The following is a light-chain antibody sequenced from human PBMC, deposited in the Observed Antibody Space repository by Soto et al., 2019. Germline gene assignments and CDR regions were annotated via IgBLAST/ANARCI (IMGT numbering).Light chain of an antibody. CDR2: AAS. Sequence: AIRMTQSPSSLSASTGDRVTITFRASQGISSYLAWYQQKPGKAPKLLIYAASTLQSGVPSRFSGSGSGTDFTLTISCLQSEDFATYYCQQYYSYPHTFGGGTKVDI. CDR1: QGISSY. V-gene: IGKV1-8*01. CDR3: QQYYSYPHT. J-gene: IGKJ4*01.